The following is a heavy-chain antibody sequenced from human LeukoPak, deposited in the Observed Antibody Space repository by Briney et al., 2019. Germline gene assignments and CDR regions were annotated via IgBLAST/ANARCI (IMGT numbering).Heavy chain of an antibody. CDR2: ISSSSSYL. CDR1: GFTFSSYS. D-gene: IGHD2-15*01. CDR3: ARDSPGWIGY. V-gene: IGHV3-21*01. Sequence: GGSLRLSCAASGFTFSSYSMNWVRQAPGKGLEWVSSISSSSSYLYYADSVNGRFTISRDNAKNSLYLQMNRLRAEETAVYYCARDSPGWIGYWGQGTLVTVSS. J-gene: IGHJ4*02.